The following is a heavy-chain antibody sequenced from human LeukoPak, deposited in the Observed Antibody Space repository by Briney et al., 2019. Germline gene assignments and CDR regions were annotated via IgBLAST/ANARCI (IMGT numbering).Heavy chain of an antibody. Sequence: ASVKVSCKASGYTFTSYDINWVRQATGQGLEWMGWMNPNSGNTGHAQKFQGRVTMTRNTSISTAYMELSSLRSEDTAVYYCARGGYCSSTSCYYPYYYYYGMDVWGQGTTVTVSS. CDR2: MNPNSGNT. J-gene: IGHJ6*02. D-gene: IGHD2-2*01. CDR1: GYTFTSYD. CDR3: ARGGYCSSTSCYYPYYYYYGMDV. V-gene: IGHV1-8*01.